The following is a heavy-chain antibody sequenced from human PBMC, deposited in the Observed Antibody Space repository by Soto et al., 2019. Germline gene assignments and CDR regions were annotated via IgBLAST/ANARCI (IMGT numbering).Heavy chain of an antibody. J-gene: IGHJ1*01. V-gene: IGHV4-59*08. Sequence: ASETLSLTCTASNGPISPNYWSWIRQPPGKGLEWIGYIYYAGTTTYNPSLQSRVSISVDTSKNEVSLKLTSVTAADTAVYFCARLGAYYQAMDSWGQGTLVTVSS. CDR2: IYYAGTT. CDR3: ARLGAYYQAMDS. CDR1: NGPISPNY. D-gene: IGHD3-22*01.